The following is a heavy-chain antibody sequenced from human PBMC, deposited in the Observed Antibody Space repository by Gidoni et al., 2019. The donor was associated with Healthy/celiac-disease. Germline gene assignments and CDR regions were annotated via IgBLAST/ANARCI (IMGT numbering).Heavy chain of an antibody. J-gene: IGHJ4*02. CDR2: ISATGNTV. D-gene: IGHD4-17*01. CDR1: GFRFTTYT. CDR3: TRGPVTRIPRFDF. V-gene: IGHV3-48*02. Sequence: EVQLVESGGGSVQPGESLRLPCAASGFRFTTYTRNWVRQAQGRGLEGVSHISATGNTVAYADSVKGRFTITRDNDKNSVFLQMNNLRDEDSAVYFCTRGPVTRIPRFDFWGQGTLATVSS.